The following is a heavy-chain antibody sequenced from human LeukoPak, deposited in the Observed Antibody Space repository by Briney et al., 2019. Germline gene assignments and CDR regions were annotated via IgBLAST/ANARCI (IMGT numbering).Heavy chain of an antibody. CDR1: GFTFDDYA. J-gene: IGHJ4*02. CDR3: AKGHFYYYDSSGPDY. Sequence: GGSLRLSCAASGFTFDDYAMHWVRQAPGKGLEWVSGISWNSGSIGYADSVKGRFTISRDNAKNSLYLQMNSLRAEDTALYCCAKGHFYYYDSSGPDYWGQGTLVTVSS. CDR2: ISWNSGSI. D-gene: IGHD3-22*01. V-gene: IGHV3-9*01.